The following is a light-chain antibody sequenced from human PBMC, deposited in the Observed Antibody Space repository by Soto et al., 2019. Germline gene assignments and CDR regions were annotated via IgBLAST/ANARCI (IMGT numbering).Light chain of an antibody. CDR2: GNR. J-gene: IGLJ3*02. V-gene: IGLV1-40*01. CDR3: QAYDYSLTAFV. Sequence: QAVLTQPPSVSGVPGQRVTISCTGNNSNLGAGYDVHWYQQLPGAAPKLVVFGNRNRPSGVPERFSGSKSGTSASLAITGLQAEDEADYYCQAYDYSLTAFVFGAGTKLTVL. CDR1: NSNLGAGYD.